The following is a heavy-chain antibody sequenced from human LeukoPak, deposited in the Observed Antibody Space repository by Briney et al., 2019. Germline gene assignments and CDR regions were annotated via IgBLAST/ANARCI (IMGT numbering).Heavy chain of an antibody. D-gene: IGHD3-10*01. CDR1: GGSFSGYY. CDR3: ARQRRVRGAKEVYYYYYYYYMDV. J-gene: IGHJ6*03. CDR2: INHSGST. Sequence: SETLSLTCAVYGGSFSGYYWSWIRQPPGKGLEWIGEINHSGSTNYNPSLKSRVTISVDTSKNQFSLKLSSVTAADTAVYYCARQRRVRGAKEVYYYYYYYYMDVWGKGTTVTNSS. V-gene: IGHV4-34*01.